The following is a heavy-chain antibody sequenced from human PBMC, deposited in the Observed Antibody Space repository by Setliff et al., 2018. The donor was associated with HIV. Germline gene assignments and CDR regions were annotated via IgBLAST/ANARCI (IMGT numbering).Heavy chain of an antibody. D-gene: IGHD3-22*01. Sequence: GASVKVSCKASGYPFTSYGLCWVRQAPGQGLEWMGWISPYNGDTYYDEKFHGRVTMTTDTSTSTASLELRSLRSADTAVYYCARDRIPSKWLLESDYWGQGTLVTVSS. J-gene: IGHJ4*02. V-gene: IGHV1-18*01. CDR3: ARDRIPSKWLLESDY. CDR2: ISPYNGDT. CDR1: GYPFTSYG.